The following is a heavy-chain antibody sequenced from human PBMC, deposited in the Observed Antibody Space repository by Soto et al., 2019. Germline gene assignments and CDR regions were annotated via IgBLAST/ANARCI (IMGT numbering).Heavy chain of an antibody. J-gene: IGHJ6*03. CDR1: GGTFSSYT. D-gene: IGHD2-15*01. CDR3: ASGPRFACSGGSCYSGYYYYYMDV. CDR2: IIPILGIA. Sequence: SVKVSCKASGGTFSSYTISWVRQAPGQGLEWMGRIIPILGIANYAQKFQGRVTITADKSTSTAYMELSSLRSEDTAVYYCASGPRFACSGGSCYSGYYYYYMDVWGKGTTVTVSS. V-gene: IGHV1-69*02.